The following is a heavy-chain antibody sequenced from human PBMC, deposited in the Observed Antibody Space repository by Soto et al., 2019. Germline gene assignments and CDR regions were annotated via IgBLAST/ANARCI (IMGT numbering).Heavy chain of an antibody. D-gene: IGHD5-18*01. Sequence: SETLSLTCTVSGASISSGTFYWGWIRQPPGKGLESIANIYYDGSTYYNPSLKSRVTISLDTSKNQFSLKLSSVTAADTAVYYCARGYGRNLDYWGQGTLVTVSS. J-gene: IGHJ4*02. CDR2: IYYDGST. CDR3: ARGYGRNLDY. CDR1: GASISSGTFY. V-gene: IGHV4-39*01.